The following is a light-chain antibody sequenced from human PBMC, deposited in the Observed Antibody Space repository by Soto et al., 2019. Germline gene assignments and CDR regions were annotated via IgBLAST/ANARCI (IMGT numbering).Light chain of an antibody. CDR2: DNN. J-gene: IGLJ2*01. V-gene: IGLV1-51*01. CDR3: GTWDSSLSAVV. CDR1: SSNIGNNY. Sequence: QSVLTQPPSVSAAPGQKVTISCSGSSSNIGNNYVSWYQQLPGAAPKLLIYDNNKRPSGIPDRFSGSKSGTSVTLGITGPQTGDEADYYCGTWDSSLSAVVFGGGTKLTVL.